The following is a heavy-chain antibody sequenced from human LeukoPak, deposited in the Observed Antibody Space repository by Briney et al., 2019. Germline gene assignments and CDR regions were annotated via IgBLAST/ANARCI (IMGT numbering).Heavy chain of an antibody. V-gene: IGHV4-39*01. CDR2: IYYSGST. D-gene: IGHD2-2*01. Sequence: KSSETLSLTCTVSGGSISSSSYYWGWIRQPPGKGLEWIGSIYYSGSTYYNPSLKSRVTISVDTSKNQFSLKLSSVTAADTAVYYCARQELGYCDSIGCSRSAFDIWGQGTVVTVSS. CDR3: ARQELGYCDSIGCSRSAFDI. J-gene: IGHJ3*02. CDR1: GGSISSSSYY.